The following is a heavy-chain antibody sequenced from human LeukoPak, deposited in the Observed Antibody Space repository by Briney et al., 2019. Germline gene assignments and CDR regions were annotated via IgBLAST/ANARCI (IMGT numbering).Heavy chain of an antibody. Sequence: GGSLRLSCAASGFTFSSYGMHWVRQAPGKGLEWVAVISYDGSNNYYADSVKGRFTISRDNSKNTLYLQMNSLRTEDTAVYYCAKGPDYGDYYFDYWGQGTLVTVSS. CDR2: ISYDGSNN. D-gene: IGHD4-17*01. CDR1: GFTFSSYG. V-gene: IGHV3-30*18. CDR3: AKGPDYGDYYFDY. J-gene: IGHJ4*02.